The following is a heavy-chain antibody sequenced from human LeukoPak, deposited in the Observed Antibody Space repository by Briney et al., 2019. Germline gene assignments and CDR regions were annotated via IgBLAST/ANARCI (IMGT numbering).Heavy chain of an antibody. CDR2: IYYSGST. D-gene: IGHD1-1*01. J-gene: IGHJ4*02. CDR3: ASSGQNWSFDY. V-gene: IGHV4-59*01. Sequence: SETLSLTCTVSGGSIRSYYWSWIRQPPGKGLEWIGYIYYSGSTNYNPSLKSRVTISVDTSKNQFSLKLSSVTAADTAVYYCASSGQNWSFDYWGQGTLVTVSS. CDR1: GGSIRSYY.